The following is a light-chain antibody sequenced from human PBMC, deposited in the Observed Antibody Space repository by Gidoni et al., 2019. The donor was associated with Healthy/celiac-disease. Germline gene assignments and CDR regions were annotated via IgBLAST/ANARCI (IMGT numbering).Light chain of an antibody. CDR1: QSISSY. J-gene: IGKJ1*01. CDR3: QQSYTTRWT. V-gene: IGKV1-39*01. CDR2: AAS. Sequence: DIQMTQSPSSLSASVGDRVTITCRASQSISSYLNWYQQKPGKAPKLLIYAASSLQSGVPSRCSGSRSGTDFTLTISSLQPEDFATYSCQQSYTTRWTFGQGTKVEIK.